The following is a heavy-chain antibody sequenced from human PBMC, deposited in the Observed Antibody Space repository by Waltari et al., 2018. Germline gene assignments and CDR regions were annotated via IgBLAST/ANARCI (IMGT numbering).Heavy chain of an antibody. CDR3: ATTEVRGGPTVYSSYSSKLERLLKKNSRARKPAY. Sequence: QVQLQESGPGLVKPSETLSPTCTVSGGSIDSYSWSWIRQPPGKGLEWIGYIGNRGSTDSNPSLKIRVPSAVDTPRTQSPLRLTRATAAATSVCYLATTEVRGGPTVYSSYSSKLERLLKKNSRARKPAYSAQAPRVTVSS. CDR1: GGSIDSYS. D-gene: IGHD6-6*01. J-gene: IGHJ4*02. V-gene: IGHV4-59*01. CDR2: IGNRGST.